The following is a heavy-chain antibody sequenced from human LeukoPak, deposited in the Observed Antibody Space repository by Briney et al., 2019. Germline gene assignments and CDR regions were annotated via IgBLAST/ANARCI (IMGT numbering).Heavy chain of an antibody. CDR2: MNPNSGNT. CDR3: ARPFLRLGELSLDY. D-gene: IGHD3-16*02. V-gene: IGHV1-8*03. CDR1: GYTFTSYY. Sequence: ASVKVSCKASGYTFTSYYMHWVRQATGQGLEWMGWMNPNSGNTGYAQKFQGRVTITRNTSISTAYMELSSLRSEDTAVYYCARPFLRLGELSLDYWGQGTLVTVSS. J-gene: IGHJ4*02.